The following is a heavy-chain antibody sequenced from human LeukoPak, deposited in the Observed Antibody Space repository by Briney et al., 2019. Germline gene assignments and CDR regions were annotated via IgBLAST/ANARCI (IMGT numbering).Heavy chain of an antibody. J-gene: IGHJ4*02. D-gene: IGHD1-26*01. CDR3: ARVGSCNFDY. CDR2: IYYSGNT. V-gene: IGHV4-59*01. CDR1: GGSISSYY. Sequence: PSETLSLTCTVSGGSISSYYWTWIRQPPGKGLEWIGYIYYSGNTNYNPSLKSRVTISVDTSKNQFSLKLSSVTAADTAVYYCARVGSCNFDYWGQGTLVTVSS.